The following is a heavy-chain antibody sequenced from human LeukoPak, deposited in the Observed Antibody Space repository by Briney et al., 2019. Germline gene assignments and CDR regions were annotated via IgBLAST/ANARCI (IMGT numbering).Heavy chain of an antibody. CDR3: AKDAQLGPYYFDY. J-gene: IGHJ4*02. CDR2: IYSGGST. Sequence: GGSLRLSCAASGFTVSSNYMSWVRQAPGKGLEWVSVIYSGGSTYYADSVKGRFTISRDNSKNTLYLQMNSLRAEDTAVYYCAKDAQLGPYYFDYWGQGTLVTVSS. V-gene: IGHV3-53*01. D-gene: IGHD1-1*01. CDR1: GFTVSSNY.